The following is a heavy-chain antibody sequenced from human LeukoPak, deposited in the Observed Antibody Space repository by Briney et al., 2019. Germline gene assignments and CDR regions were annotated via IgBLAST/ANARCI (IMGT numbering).Heavy chain of an antibody. CDR2: FSDDGSIT. Sequence: GGSLRLSFAGSGFTLNRDWVHWVRQAPGEGPVLGSRFSDDGSITTYADSVQGRFTISRDNAKSTVFLQMNSLRVEDTAVYFCVRRYYEYNVYDRHFDFWGQGILVTVSS. J-gene: IGHJ4*02. CDR1: GFTLNRDW. CDR3: VRRYYEYNVYDRHFDF. V-gene: IGHV3-74*03. D-gene: IGHD5/OR15-5a*01.